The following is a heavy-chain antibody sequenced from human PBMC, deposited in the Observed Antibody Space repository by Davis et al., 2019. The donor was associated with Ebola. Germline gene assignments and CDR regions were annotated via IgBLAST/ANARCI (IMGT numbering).Heavy chain of an antibody. J-gene: IGHJ6*02. D-gene: IGHD3-3*01. CDR3: ARSVRFLEWLSRGYYYYGMDV. Sequence: GGSLRLSCAASGFTFDDYAMHWVRQAPGKGLEWVSGISWNSGSIGYADSVKGRFTISRDNAKNTLYLQMNSLRAEDTAVYYCARSVRFLEWLSRGYYYYGMDVWGQGTTVTVSS. V-gene: IGHV3-9*01. CDR1: GFTFDDYA. CDR2: ISWNSGSI.